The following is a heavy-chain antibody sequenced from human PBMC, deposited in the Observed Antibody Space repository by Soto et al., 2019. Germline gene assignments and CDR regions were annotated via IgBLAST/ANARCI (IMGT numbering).Heavy chain of an antibody. V-gene: IGHV4-59*11. CDR3: ARAGGNFDP. CDR2: IFYSGGT. J-gene: IGHJ5*02. CDR1: GGSISSHY. Sequence: PSETLSLTCTVSGGSISSHYWGWIRQPPGKGLEWIGQIFYSGGTNYNPSLKSRVTISVDTSKNQFSLNLSSVTAADTALYYCARAGGNFDPWGPGT.